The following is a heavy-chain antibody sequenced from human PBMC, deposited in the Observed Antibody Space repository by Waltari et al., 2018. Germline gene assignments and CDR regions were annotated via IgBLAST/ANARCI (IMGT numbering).Heavy chain of an antibody. CDR3: AREPQNYYDSSGYYYGWFDP. J-gene: IGHJ5*02. CDR2: IYYSGST. Sequence: QVQLQESGPGLVKPSETLSLTCTVSGGSISSYYWSWIRQPPGKGLEWIGYIYYSGSTNYNPARKSRVTISVDTSKNQFSLKLSSVTAADTAVYYCAREPQNYYDSSGYYYGWFDPWGQGTLVTVSS. CDR1: GGSISSYY. D-gene: IGHD3-22*01. V-gene: IGHV4-59*01.